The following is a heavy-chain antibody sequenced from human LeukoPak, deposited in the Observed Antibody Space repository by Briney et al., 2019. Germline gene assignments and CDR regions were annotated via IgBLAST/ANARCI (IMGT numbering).Heavy chain of an antibody. J-gene: IGHJ4*02. CDR1: GGTFSSYA. V-gene: IGHV1-69*13. Sequence: GASVKVSCKASGGTFSSYAISWVRRAPGQGLEWMGGIIPIFGTANYAQKFQGRVTITADESTSTAYMELSSLRSEDTAVYYCARDFSYYDSSGYYYGDTTLDYWGQGTLVTVSS. D-gene: IGHD3-22*01. CDR2: IIPIFGTA. CDR3: ARDFSYYDSSGYYYGDTTLDY.